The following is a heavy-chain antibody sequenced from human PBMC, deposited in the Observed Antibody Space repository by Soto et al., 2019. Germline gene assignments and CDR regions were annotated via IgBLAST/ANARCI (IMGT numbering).Heavy chain of an antibody. J-gene: IGHJ4*02. CDR1: GGSISSYY. D-gene: IGHD1-7*01. CDR3: ARAADWNFAIDY. Sequence: SETLSLTCTVSGGSISSYYWSWIRQPPGNGLEWIVYFYYSWSTNYNPSPKSRVTISVDTSKNQFSLKLSSVTASDTAVYYCARAADWNFAIDYWGQGTLVTVSS. V-gene: IGHV4-59*01. CDR2: FYYSWST.